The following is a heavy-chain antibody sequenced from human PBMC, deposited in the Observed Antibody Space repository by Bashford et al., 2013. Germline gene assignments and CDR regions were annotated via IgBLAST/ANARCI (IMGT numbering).Heavy chain of an antibody. CDR1: GFTVSSNY. D-gene: IGHD5-24*01. Sequence: GGSLRLSCAASGFTVSSNYMSWVRQAPGKGLEWVSVIYSGGSTYYADSVKGRFTISRDNSKNTLYLHVTGLRAEDTARYYCARDGYNWIPFDSWGQGTLVTVSS. CDR3: ARDGYNWIPFDS. V-gene: IGHV3-53*01. J-gene: IGHJ4*02. CDR2: IYSGGST.